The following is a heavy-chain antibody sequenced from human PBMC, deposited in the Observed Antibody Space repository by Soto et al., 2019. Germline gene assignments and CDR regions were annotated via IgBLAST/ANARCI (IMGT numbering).Heavy chain of an antibody. CDR2: IYYSGST. CDR3: ARDQITHLDY. D-gene: IGHD3-10*01. Sequence: PSETLSLTCTVSGGSISSYYWSWIRQPPGKGLEWIGYIYYSGSTNYNPSLKSRVTISVDTSKNQFSLKLSSVTAADTAVYYCARDQITHLDYWGQGTLVTVSS. CDR1: GGSISSYY. V-gene: IGHV4-59*01. J-gene: IGHJ4*02.